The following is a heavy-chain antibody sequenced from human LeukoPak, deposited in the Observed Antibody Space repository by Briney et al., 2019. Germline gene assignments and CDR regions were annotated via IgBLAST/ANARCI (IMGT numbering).Heavy chain of an antibody. V-gene: IGHV3-7*04. CDR3: VRDATRGGDFDF. J-gene: IGHJ4*02. Sequence: AGGSLRLSCAVSEFTSGVYWMSWVRQAPGRGLEWVAKIKQDGSEEEYVDSAKGRFTVSRDNAKNSLYLQMNSLRPEDTALYYCVRDATRGGDFDFWGQGTLVTVSS. CDR2: IKQDGSEE. CDR1: EFTSGVYW. D-gene: IGHD5-24*01.